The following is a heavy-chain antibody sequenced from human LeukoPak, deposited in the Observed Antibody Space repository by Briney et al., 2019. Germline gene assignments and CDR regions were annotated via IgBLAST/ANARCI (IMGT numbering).Heavy chain of an antibody. CDR3: WRVPWPTRLLS. CDR1: GESFNSYY. CDR2: IYESGTT. V-gene: IGHV4-34*01. Sequence: PSEALSLTCTVYGESFNSYYWSWVRQPPGGGLEWLGEIYESGTTKHNRSLKRRVTKSKVPSKQQVVLSLRPVAAADTAGYYCWRVPWPTRLLSWGRGPPVSVSS. J-gene: IGHJ5*02. D-gene: IGHD2-15*01.